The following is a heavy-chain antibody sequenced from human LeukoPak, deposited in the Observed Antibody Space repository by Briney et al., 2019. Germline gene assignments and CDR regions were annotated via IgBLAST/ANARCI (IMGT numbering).Heavy chain of an antibody. V-gene: IGHV3-21*01. J-gene: IGHJ4*02. CDR1: GFTFSSYS. CDR3: XXXXSGGSCYKGQDY. CDR2: ISSSSSYI. D-gene: IGHD2-15*01. Sequence: GGSLRLSCAASGFTFSSYSMNWVRQAPGKGLEWVSSISSSSSYIYYADSVKGRFTISRDNAKNSLYLQMNSLRAEDTAVYYXXXXXSGGSCYKGQDYWGQGTLVTVSS.